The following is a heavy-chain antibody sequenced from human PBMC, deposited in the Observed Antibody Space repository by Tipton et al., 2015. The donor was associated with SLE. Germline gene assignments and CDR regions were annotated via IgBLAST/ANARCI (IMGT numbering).Heavy chain of an antibody. V-gene: IGHV4-61*02. CDR1: GGSISSGSYY. CDR3: ARGPSIICRLDY. J-gene: IGHJ4*02. Sequence: TLSLTCTVSGGSISSGSYYWSWIRQPAGKGLEWIGRIYTSGSTNYNPSLKSRVTISVDTSKNQFSLKLSSVTAADTAVYYCARGPSIICRLDYWGQGTLVTVSS. CDR2: IYTSGST.